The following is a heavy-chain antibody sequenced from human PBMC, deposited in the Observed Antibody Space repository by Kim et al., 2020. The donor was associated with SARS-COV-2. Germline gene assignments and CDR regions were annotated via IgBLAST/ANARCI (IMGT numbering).Heavy chain of an antibody. V-gene: IGHV3-21*01. D-gene: IGHD5-18*01. J-gene: IGHJ6*02. Sequence: GGSLRLSCAASGFTFSSYSMNWVRQAPGKGLEWVSSISSSSSYIYYADSVKGRFTISRDNAKNSLYLQMNSLRAEDTAVYYCARVVKQLWFPSYYYYGMDVWGQGTTVTVSS. CDR3: ARVVKQLWFPSYYYYGMDV. CDR1: GFTFSSYS. CDR2: ISSSSSYI.